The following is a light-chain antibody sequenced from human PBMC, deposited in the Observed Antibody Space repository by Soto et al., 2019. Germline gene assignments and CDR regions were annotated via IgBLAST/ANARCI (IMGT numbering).Light chain of an antibody. J-gene: IGKJ4*01. CDR1: QSVGNSY. V-gene: IGKV3-20*01. CDR2: DAS. CDR3: QQYGSSPLT. Sequence: EIVLTQSPGTLSLSPGERATLSCRASQSVGNSYLAWYQQKPGQAPRFLMYDASTRATGIPDRFSGSGSGTDFTLTISRLEPEDFAVYYCQQYGSSPLTFGGGTKVEIK.